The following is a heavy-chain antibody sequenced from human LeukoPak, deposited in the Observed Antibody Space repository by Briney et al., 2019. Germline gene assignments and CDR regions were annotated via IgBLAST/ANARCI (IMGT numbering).Heavy chain of an antibody. Sequence: ASVKVSCKASGGTFSSYAISWVRQAPGQGLEWMGRIIPILGIANYAQKFQGRVTITADKSTSTAYMELSSLRSEDTAVYYCARDGSGSYPYYYYGMDVWGQGTTVTVSS. V-gene: IGHV1-69*04. J-gene: IGHJ6*02. CDR3: ARDGSGSYPYYYYGMDV. CDR1: GGTFSSYA. D-gene: IGHD3-10*01. CDR2: IIPILGIA.